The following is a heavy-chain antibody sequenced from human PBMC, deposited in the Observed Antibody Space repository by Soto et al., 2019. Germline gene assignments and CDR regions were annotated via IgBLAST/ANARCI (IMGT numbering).Heavy chain of an antibody. CDR1: GFTFSSYE. D-gene: IGHD6-6*01. J-gene: IGHJ6*03. V-gene: IGHV3-48*03. CDR3: ARQSTRISSSGPPYYYMDV. CDR2: ISSSGSTI. Sequence: GGSLRLSCAASGFTFSSYEMNWVRQAPGKGLEWVSYISSSGSTIYYADSVKGRFTISRDNAKNSLYLQMNSLRAEDTAVYYCARQSTRISSSGPPYYYMDVWGKGTTVTVSS.